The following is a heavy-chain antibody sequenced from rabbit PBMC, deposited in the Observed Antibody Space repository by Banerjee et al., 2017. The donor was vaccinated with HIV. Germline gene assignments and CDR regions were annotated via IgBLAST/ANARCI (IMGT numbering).Heavy chain of an antibody. CDR2: IYTGDGST. Sequence: QSLEESGGDLVKPGASLTLTCTASGFSFSSSYWSCWVRQAPGKGLEWIACIYTGDGSTYYASWAKGRFTISKTSSTTVTLQMTSLTAADTATYFCARNNRLWGPGTL. V-gene: IGHV1S40*01. CDR1: GFSFSSSYW. CDR3: ARNNRL. J-gene: IGHJ4*01.